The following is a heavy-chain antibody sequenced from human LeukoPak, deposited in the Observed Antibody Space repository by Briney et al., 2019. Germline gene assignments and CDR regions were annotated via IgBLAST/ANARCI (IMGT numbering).Heavy chain of an antibody. Sequence: SETLSLTCTVSGGSISSGANYWSWIRQHPEKGLECIGYIYYSGSTYYNPSLKSRVTISVDTSQNQFSLRLRSVTAADTAVYYCARFSGDNNYFDYWGQGTLVTVSS. V-gene: IGHV4-31*03. CDR3: ARFSGDNNYFDY. D-gene: IGHD4-17*01. J-gene: IGHJ4*02. CDR2: IYYSGST. CDR1: GGSISSGANY.